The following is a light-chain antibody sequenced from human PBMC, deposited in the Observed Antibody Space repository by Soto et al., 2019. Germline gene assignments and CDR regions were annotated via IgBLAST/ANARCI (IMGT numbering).Light chain of an antibody. V-gene: IGLV1-40*01. CDR2: GNS. CDR3: QSYESSLNV. J-gene: IGLJ1*01. Sequence: QSVLTQPPSVSGAPGQRVTISCTGSSSNIGAGYDVHWYQQLPGTAPKLLIYGNSNRPSGVPDRFSGSKSGTSASLAITGLQAEDEADYYCQSYESSLNVFGTGTKSPS. CDR1: SSNIGAGYD.